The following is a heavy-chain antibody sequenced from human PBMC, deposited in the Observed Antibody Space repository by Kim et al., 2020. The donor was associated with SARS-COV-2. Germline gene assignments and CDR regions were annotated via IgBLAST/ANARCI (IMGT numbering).Heavy chain of an antibody. Sequence: KYSPKFQGRVTITRDTSASTAYMELSSLRSEDTAVYYCARDGGVVADFDYWGQGTLVTVSS. V-gene: IGHV1-3*01. CDR3: ARDGGVVADFDY. J-gene: IGHJ4*02. D-gene: IGHD2-15*01.